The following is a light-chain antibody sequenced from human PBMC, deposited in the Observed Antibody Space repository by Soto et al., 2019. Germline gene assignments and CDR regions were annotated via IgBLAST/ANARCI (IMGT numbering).Light chain of an antibody. Sequence: QMTQSPSSLSAAVRERVTITFRVSQGIGRSLAWYQHKPGKVPQLLIYAASTLQSGVPSRFSGSGSGTDFTLTISSLQPEDVPTYYCQRCDIAPWTFGQGTNVDIK. J-gene: IGKJ1*01. CDR1: QGIGRS. V-gene: IGKV1-27*01. CDR2: AAS. CDR3: QRCDIAPWT.